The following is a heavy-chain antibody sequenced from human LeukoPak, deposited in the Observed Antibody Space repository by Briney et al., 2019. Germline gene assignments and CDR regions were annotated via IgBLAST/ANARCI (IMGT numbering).Heavy chain of an antibody. Sequence: PGGSLRLSCAASGFTVSSNYMSWVRQAPGKGLEWVSTVSGGGGSTSYADSVKGRFTISRDNSKNTLYLQMNSLRAEDTAVYYCAKDGGGYCSGGSCYTFDYWGQGTLVTVSS. CDR3: AKDGGGYCSGGSCYTFDY. J-gene: IGHJ4*02. D-gene: IGHD2-15*01. CDR2: VSGGGGST. CDR1: GFTVSSNY. V-gene: IGHV3-23*01.